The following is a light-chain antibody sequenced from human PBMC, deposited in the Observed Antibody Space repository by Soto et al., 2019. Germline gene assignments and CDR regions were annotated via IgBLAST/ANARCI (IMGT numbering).Light chain of an antibody. V-gene: IGKV1-39*01. Sequence: QMSQSPSSLSASVGDRVSITCRASQTVNNNYVNWYQQKPGEAPKLLIYIASGLQSGVPSRFNGSGSGTDFTLHINSLQPDDVATYFCQQTSSFPLSFGGGTKVEIK. CDR3: QQTSSFPLS. CDR1: QTVNNNY. J-gene: IGKJ4*01. CDR2: IAS.